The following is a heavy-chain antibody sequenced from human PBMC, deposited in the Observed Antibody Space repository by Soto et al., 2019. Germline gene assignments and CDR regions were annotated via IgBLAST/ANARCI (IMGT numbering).Heavy chain of an antibody. CDR3: ARDYYDSSGYWAEVDY. J-gene: IGHJ4*02. CDR2: IWYDGSNK. D-gene: IGHD3-22*01. CDR1: GFTFSSYG. V-gene: IGHV3-33*01. Sequence: QVQLVESGGGVVQPGRSLRLSCAASGFTFSSYGMHWVRQAPGKGLEWVAVIWYDGSNKYYADSVKGRFTISRDNSKNTLYLQMNSLRAEDTAVYYCARDYYDSSGYWAEVDYWGQGTLVTVSS.